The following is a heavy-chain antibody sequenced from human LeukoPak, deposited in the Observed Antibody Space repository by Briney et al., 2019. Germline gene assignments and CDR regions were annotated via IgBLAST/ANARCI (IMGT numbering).Heavy chain of an antibody. V-gene: IGHV4-30-4*08. CDR1: GGSISSGGYY. Sequence: SETLSLTCTVSGGSISSGGYYWSWIRQHPGKGLEWIGYIYYSGSTYYNPSLKSRVTISVDTSKNQFSLKLSSVTAADTAVYYCARGRVISWFDPWGQGTLVTVSS. CDR3: ARGRVISWFDP. J-gene: IGHJ5*02. D-gene: IGHD3-10*01. CDR2: IYYSGST.